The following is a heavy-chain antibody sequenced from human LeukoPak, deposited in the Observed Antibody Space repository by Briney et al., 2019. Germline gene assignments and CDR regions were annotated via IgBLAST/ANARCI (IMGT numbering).Heavy chain of an antibody. J-gene: IGHJ5*02. D-gene: IGHD3-10*01. Sequence: PSETLSLTCTVSGGSISSSSYYWGWIRQPPGEGLEWIGSIYYSGSTYYNPSLKSRVTISVDTSKNQFSLKLSSVTAADTAVYYCARPGGELLYNWFDPWGQGTLITVSS. V-gene: IGHV4-39*01. CDR2: IYYSGST. CDR1: GGSISSSSYY. CDR3: ARPGGELLYNWFDP.